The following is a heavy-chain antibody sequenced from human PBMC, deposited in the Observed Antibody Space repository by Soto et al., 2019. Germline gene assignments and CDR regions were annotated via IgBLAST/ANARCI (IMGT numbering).Heavy chain of an antibody. Sequence: SETLSLTCAVYGGSFSAYYWSWVRQPPGKGLEWIGEIIHSESTKYNPSLKSRVTISVDTSKNQFSLKLSSVTAADTAGYYCARPKHPGAIFGAGMGGRHYYYGMDVWGQGTTVTAP. J-gene: IGHJ6*02. CDR1: GGSFSAYY. CDR3: ARPKHPGAIFGAGMGGRHYYYGMDV. D-gene: IGHD3-3*01. V-gene: IGHV4-34*12. CDR2: IIHSEST.